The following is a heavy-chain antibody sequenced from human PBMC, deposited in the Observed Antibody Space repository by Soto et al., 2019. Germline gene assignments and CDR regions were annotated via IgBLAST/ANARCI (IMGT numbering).Heavy chain of an antibody. CDR2: IKQDGSEK. V-gene: IGHV3-7*01. J-gene: IGHJ4*02. D-gene: IGHD2-15*01. CDR3: ARDWGGGSFATYYFDY. CDR1: GFTFSSYW. Sequence: GGSLRLSCAASGFTFSSYWMSWVRQAPGKGLEWVANIKQDGSEKYYVDSVKGRFTISRDNAKNSLYLQMNSLRAEDTAVYYCARDWGGGSFATYYFDYWGQGTLVTVSS.